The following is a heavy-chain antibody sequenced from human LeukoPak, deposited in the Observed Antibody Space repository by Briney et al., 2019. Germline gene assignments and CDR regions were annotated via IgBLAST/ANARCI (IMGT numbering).Heavy chain of an antibody. CDR1: GFTFSSYA. D-gene: IGHD7-27*01. CDR2: ISGGGST. V-gene: IGHV3-23*01. Sequence: PGGSLRLSCAASGFTFSSYAMSWVRQAPGKGLEWVSAISGGGSTYYADSVKGRFTISRDNSKNTLYLQMNSLRPEDTAVYYCTKDKANWGYQDYWGQGTLVTVSS. CDR3: TKDKANWGYQDY. J-gene: IGHJ4*02.